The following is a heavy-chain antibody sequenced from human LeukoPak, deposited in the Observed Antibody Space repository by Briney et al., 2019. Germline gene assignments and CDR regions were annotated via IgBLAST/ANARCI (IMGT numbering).Heavy chain of an antibody. D-gene: IGHD1-26*01. CDR2: IYSDGNT. V-gene: IGHV3-23*01. CDR1: GFTFSSYA. J-gene: IGHJ1*01. Sequence: PGGSLRLSCAASGFTFSSYAMSWVRQAPGMGLEWVSTIYSDGNTYYPDSVKGRFTISRDGSKNTLYLQLNSRRTEDTAIYYCVREREGSNSEHWGQGTLVTVSS. CDR3: VREREGSNSEH.